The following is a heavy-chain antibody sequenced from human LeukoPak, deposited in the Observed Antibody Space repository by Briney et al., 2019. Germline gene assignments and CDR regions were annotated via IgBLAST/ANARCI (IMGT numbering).Heavy chain of an antibody. J-gene: IGHJ4*02. V-gene: IGHV3-23*01. CDR2: ISGSGGST. D-gene: IGHD3-10*01. Sequence: GGTLRLSCTVSGFTFSNYDMTWVRQAPGKGLEWVSTISGSGGSTSYADSVKGRFTISRDNSKNTLYLQMNSLRAEDTALYYCAREHFSMVRGLIIALDYWGQGTLVSVSS. CDR3: AREHFSMVRGLIIALDY. CDR1: GFTFSNYD.